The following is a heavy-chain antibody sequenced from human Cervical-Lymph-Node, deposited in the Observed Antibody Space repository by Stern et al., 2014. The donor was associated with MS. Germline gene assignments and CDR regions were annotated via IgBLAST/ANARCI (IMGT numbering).Heavy chain of an antibody. Sequence: MQLVQSGAEVKKPGESLKISCKGSGYNFTTYWIAWVRQMPGRGLEWMGLIYPGDSQTSYSPAFQGHVTMSADPSISPAYLQWSSLKASDTAIYYCARPSNSGLFLHHWGQGTLVTVSS. D-gene: IGHD6-19*01. V-gene: IGHV5-51*01. J-gene: IGHJ1*01. CDR1: GYNFTTYW. CDR2: IYPGDSQT. CDR3: ARPSNSGLFLHH.